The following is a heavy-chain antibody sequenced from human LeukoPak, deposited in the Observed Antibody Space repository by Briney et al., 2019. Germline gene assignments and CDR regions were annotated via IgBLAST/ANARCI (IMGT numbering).Heavy chain of an antibody. CDR1: GGSFSGYY. CDR3: AKGSGSSCYSPCDY. V-gene: IGHV3-30*18. Sequence: LSLTCAVYGGSFSGYYWSWIRQPPGKGLEWVAVISYDGSNKYYADSVKGRFTISRDNSKNTLYLQMNSLRAEDTAVYYCAKGSGSSCYSPCDYWGQGILVTVSS. D-gene: IGHD2-15*01. J-gene: IGHJ4*02. CDR2: ISYDGSNK.